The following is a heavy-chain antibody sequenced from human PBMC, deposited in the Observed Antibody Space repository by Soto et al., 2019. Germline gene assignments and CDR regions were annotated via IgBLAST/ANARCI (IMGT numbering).Heavy chain of an antibody. V-gene: IGHV4-59*01. D-gene: IGHD3-9*01. Sequence: PSETLSLTCTFSGGSISSYYWSLIRQPPGKGLEWIGYIYFRGTTNYNPSLKSRVTISVDTSKNQFSLKLSSVTAADTAVYYCARELGHYDILTGPVDYWGQGTLVTVSS. CDR1: GGSISSYY. CDR2: IYFRGTT. J-gene: IGHJ4*02. CDR3: ARELGHYDILTGPVDY.